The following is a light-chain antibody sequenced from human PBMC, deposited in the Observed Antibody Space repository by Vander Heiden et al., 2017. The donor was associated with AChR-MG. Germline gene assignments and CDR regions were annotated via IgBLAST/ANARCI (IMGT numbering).Light chain of an antibody. CDR1: QDISNY. Sequence: EIQMTQSPSSLSASVGDRVTITCQASQDISNYLNWYQQKPGKAPKLLIYDASNLETGVPSRFSGSGSGTEFTFTISSLQPEDIATYYCQQDDNLPFTFGHGTKVDIK. CDR3: QQDDNLPFT. CDR2: DAS. J-gene: IGKJ3*01. V-gene: IGKV1-33*01.